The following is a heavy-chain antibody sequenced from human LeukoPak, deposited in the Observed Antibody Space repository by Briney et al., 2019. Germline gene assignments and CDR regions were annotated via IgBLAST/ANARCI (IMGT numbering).Heavy chain of an antibody. J-gene: IGHJ4*02. CDR2: ISGSGGST. Sequence: TGGSLRLSCAASGFTFSSYAMSWVRQAPGKGREWVSGISGSGGSTYYADSVKGRFTISRDNSKNTLYLQMNSLRAEDTAVYYCAKGCVGSYYFRDCYWGQGTLVTVSS. CDR3: AKGCVGSYYFRDCY. V-gene: IGHV3-23*01. CDR1: GFTFSSYA. D-gene: IGHD1-26*01.